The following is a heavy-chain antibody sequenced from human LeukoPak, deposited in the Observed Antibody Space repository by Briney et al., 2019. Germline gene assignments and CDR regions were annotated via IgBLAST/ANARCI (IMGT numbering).Heavy chain of an antibody. V-gene: IGHV4-59*01. D-gene: IGHD3-16*01. Sequence: AETLSLTCTVSGGSISSYYWSWIRQPPGKGLEWIGYIYYSGSTNYNPSLKSRVTISVDTSKNQFSLKLSSVTAADTAVYYCARLRGNWFDPWGQGTLVTVSS. CDR2: IYYSGST. J-gene: IGHJ5*02. CDR3: ARLRGNWFDP. CDR1: GGSISSYY.